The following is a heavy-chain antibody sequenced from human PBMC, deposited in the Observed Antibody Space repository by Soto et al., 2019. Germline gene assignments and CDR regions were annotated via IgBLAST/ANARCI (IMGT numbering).Heavy chain of an antibody. V-gene: IGHV4-39*01. CDR1: GGSISSSSYY. J-gene: IGHJ6*03. CDR3: ARHWGAGTVDFWSGYYSSSDYYYYYYMDV. D-gene: IGHD3-3*01. CDR2: IYYSGST. Sequence: SETLSLTCTVSGGSISSSSYYWGWIRQPPGKGLEWIGSIYYSGSTYYNPSLKSRVTISVDTSKNQFSLKLSSVTAADTAVYYCARHWGAGTVDFWSGYYSSSDYYYYYYMDVWGKGTTVTVSS.